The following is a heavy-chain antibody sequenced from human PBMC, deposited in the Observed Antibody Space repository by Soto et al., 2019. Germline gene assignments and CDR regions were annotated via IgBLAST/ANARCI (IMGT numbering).Heavy chain of an antibody. J-gene: IGHJ4*02. Sequence: SATLSLTCTVSGGSISSSSYYWGWIRQPPGKGLEWIGSIYYSGSTYYNPSLKSRVTISVDTSKNQFSLKLSSVTAADTAVYYCARQSMVRGVNWGQGTLVTVSS. CDR3: ARQSMVRGVN. CDR1: GGSISSSSYY. CDR2: IYYSGST. V-gene: IGHV4-39*01. D-gene: IGHD3-10*01.